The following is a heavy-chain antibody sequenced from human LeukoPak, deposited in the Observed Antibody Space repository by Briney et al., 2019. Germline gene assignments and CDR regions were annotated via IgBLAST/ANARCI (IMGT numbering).Heavy chain of an antibody. J-gene: IGHJ4*02. V-gene: IGHV1-69*05. CDR1: GGTFSSYA. D-gene: IGHD2-2*01. Sequence: GASVKVSCKASGGTFSSYAISWVRQAPGQGLEWMGGIIPIFGTANYAQKFQGRVTITRSTSMNTAYMELSSLRSEDTAVYYCTRHTSPTFDYWGQGTLVTVSS. CDR2: IIPIFGTA. CDR3: TRHTSPTFDY.